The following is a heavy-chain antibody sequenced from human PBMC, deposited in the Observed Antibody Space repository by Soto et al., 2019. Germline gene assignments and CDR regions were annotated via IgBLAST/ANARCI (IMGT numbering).Heavy chain of an antibody. Sequence: PGESLKISCKGSGYSFTSYWIGWVRQMPGKGLEWMGIIYPGDSDTRYSPSFQGQVTISADKSISTAYLQWSSLKASDTAVYYCARDPSYGSGSPHTDYWGQGTLVTVSS. V-gene: IGHV5-51*01. J-gene: IGHJ4*02. D-gene: IGHD3-10*01. CDR3: ARDPSYGSGSPHTDY. CDR1: GYSFTSYW. CDR2: IYPGDSDT.